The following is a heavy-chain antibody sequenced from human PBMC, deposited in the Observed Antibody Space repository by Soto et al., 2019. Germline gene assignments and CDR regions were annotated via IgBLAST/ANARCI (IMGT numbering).Heavy chain of an antibody. Sequence: QVQLQQWGAGLLKPTETLSLTCAVYGGSFSGYYWSWIRQPPGKGLEWIGENNHSGSTNYNPSLKSRVTISVDTSKNQFSLKLSSVSAADTAVYYSARGGIVVVPAAKRVDYWGQGTLVTVSS. J-gene: IGHJ4*02. V-gene: IGHV4-34*01. CDR1: GGSFSGYY. D-gene: IGHD2-2*01. CDR3: ARGGIVVVPAAKRVDY. CDR2: NNHSGST.